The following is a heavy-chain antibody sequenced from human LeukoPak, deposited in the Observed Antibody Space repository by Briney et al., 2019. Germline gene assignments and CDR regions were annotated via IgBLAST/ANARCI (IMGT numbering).Heavy chain of an antibody. V-gene: IGHV4-39*07. Sequence: SETLSLTCTVSGGSISSSSYYWGWISQPPGKGLEWIGSIYYSGSTYYNPSLKSRVTISVDTSKNQFSLKLSSVTAADTAVYYCAREGSKYYGSGSYYYYYGMDVWGQGTTVTVSS. CDR3: AREGSKYYGSGSYYYYYGMDV. D-gene: IGHD3-10*01. CDR1: GGSISSSSYY. CDR2: IYYSGST. J-gene: IGHJ6*02.